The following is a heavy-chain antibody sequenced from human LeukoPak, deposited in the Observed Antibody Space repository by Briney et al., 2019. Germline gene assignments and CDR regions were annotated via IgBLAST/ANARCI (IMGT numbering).Heavy chain of an antibody. J-gene: IGHJ3*02. CDR2: IYYSGST. Sequence: PSETLSLTCTVSGGSISSYYWSWIRQPPGKGLEWIGYIYYSGSTNYNPSLKSRVTISVDTSKNQFSLKLSSVTAADTAVYYCARRDYYEGDAFDIWGQGTMVTVSS. D-gene: IGHD3-22*01. CDR1: GGSISSYY. V-gene: IGHV4-59*08. CDR3: ARRDYYEGDAFDI.